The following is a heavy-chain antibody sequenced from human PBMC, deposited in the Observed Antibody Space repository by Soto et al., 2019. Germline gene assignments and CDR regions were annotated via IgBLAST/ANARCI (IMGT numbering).Heavy chain of an antibody. CDR1: GGSISSYY. CDR2: IYYSENT. CDR3: ARGNWNENAFDI. D-gene: IGHD1-1*01. J-gene: IGHJ3*02. Sequence: QVQLQESGPGLVKPSETLSLTCTVSGGSISSYYWRWIRQPPGKGLEWIWYIYYSENTNYNPSLKSRVTSSVDTSKNQFSLKLSSVTAADTAVYYCARGNWNENAFDIWGQGTMVTVSS. V-gene: IGHV4-59*01.